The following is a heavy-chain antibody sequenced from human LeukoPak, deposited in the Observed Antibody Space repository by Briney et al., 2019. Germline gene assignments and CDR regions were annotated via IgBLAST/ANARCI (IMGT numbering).Heavy chain of an antibody. Sequence: ASVKVSCTASVYTFTAYYMHWVRQAPGHGLEWMGWINPNSGGTNYAQKFQGWVTMTRDTSISTAYMELSRLRSDDTAVYYCARGQWGWGSLEAFDIWGQGTMVTVSS. D-gene: IGHD3-16*02. CDR2: INPNSGGT. V-gene: IGHV1-2*04. CDR3: ARGQWGWGSLEAFDI. J-gene: IGHJ3*02. CDR1: VYTFTAYY.